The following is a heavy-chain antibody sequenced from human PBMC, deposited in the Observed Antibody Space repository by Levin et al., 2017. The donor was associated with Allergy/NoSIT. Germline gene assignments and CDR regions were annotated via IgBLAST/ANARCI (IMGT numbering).Heavy chain of an antibody. D-gene: IGHD1-1*01. CDR3: ARRGTRDYYYYMDV. Sequence: KVSCQGSGYSFTSYWIGWVRQMPGKGLEWMGIIYPGDSDTRYSPSFQGQVTIPADKSISTAYLQCSTLKASDTAIYYCARRGTRDYYYYMDVWGKGTTVTVSS. J-gene: IGHJ6*03. V-gene: IGHV5-51*01. CDR2: IYPGDSDT. CDR1: GYSFTSYW.